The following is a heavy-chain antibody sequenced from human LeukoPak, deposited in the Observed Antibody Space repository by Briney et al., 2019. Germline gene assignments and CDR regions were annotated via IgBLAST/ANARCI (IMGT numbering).Heavy chain of an antibody. J-gene: IGHJ4*02. CDR2: IKQDGSEK. Sequence: GGSLRLSCAASGFTFSSYWMSWVRQAPGKGPEWVANIKQDGSEKYYVDSVKGRFTISRDNAKNSLYLQMNSLRAEDTAVYYCASAPSPYSSRRYPLEYWGQGTLVTVSS. CDR3: ASAPSPYSSRRYPLEY. V-gene: IGHV3-7*01. CDR1: GFTFSSYW. D-gene: IGHD6-13*01.